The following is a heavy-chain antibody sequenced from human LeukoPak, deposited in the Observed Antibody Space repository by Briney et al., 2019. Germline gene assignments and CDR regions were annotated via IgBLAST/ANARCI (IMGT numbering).Heavy chain of an antibody. D-gene: IGHD3-10*01. Sequence: GGSLRLSCAASGFTYSSYAMSWVRQAPGKGLEWVSGISGSGTSTYYADSVKGRFTTSRDSSKNTVFLLMNSLRAEDTAIYYCAKSLDRKSWFVFRHWGQGTLVTVSS. CDR1: GFTYSSYA. CDR2: ISGSGTST. V-gene: IGHV3-23*01. CDR3: AKSLDRKSWFVFRH. J-gene: IGHJ1*01.